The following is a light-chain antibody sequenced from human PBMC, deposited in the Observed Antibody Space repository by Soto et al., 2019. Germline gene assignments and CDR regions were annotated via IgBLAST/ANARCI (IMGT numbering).Light chain of an antibody. V-gene: IGLV2-8*01. J-gene: IGLJ3*02. CDR2: EVT. CDR1: SSDVGGYNY. CDR3: NSHPGIINVV. Sequence: QSALTQPPSASGTPGQSVTISCTGTSSDVGGYNYVSWYQQHPGKAPKLMIYEVTKRPSGVPDRFSGSKSGNTASLTVSGLLAEDEADDYCNSHPGIINVVFGGGTKLTVL.